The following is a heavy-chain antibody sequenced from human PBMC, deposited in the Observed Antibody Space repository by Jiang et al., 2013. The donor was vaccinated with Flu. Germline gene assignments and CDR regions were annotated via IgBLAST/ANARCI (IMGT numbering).Heavy chain of an antibody. D-gene: IGHD1-7*01. J-gene: IGHJ4*02. CDR3: AREDPGTGTPDY. CDR1: GGSISSYY. Sequence: SLTCTVSGGSISSYYWSWIRQPPGKGLEWIGYIYYSGNTNDNPSLKSRVTISVDTSKNQFSLTLSSVTAADTAVYFCAREDPGTGTPDYWGQGTLVTVSS. CDR2: IYYSGNT. V-gene: IGHV4-59*01.